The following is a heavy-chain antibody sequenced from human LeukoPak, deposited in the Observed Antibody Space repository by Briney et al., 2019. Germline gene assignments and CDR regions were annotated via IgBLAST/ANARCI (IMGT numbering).Heavy chain of an antibody. J-gene: IGHJ4*02. D-gene: IGHD3-16*01. CDR1: GFTFSNYE. CDR3: ARDKGGIGHYFDY. V-gene: IGHV3-48*03. CDR2: ISSSGSPI. Sequence: PGWSLRLSCVASGFTFSNYEMNWVRQAPGEGLEWVSYISSSGSPIYYAESVQGRFTVSRNNAKNSLYLQMNSLRAEDTAVYYCARDKGGIGHYFDYWGQGTLVTVSS.